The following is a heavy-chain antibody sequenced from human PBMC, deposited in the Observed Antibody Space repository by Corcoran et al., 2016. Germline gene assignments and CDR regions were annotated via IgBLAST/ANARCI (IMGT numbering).Heavy chain of an antibody. CDR2: INHSGST. J-gene: IGHJ4*02. V-gene: IGHV4-34*01. CDR1: GGSFSGYY. CDR3: ARAGYCSGGSCYPFDY. Sequence: QLQQWGAGLLKPSETLSLTCAVYGGSFSGYYWSWIRQPPGKGLEWIGEINHSGSTNYNPSLKSRVTISVDTSKNQFSLKLSSVTASDTAVYYCARAGYCSGGSCYPFDYWGQGTLVTVSS. D-gene: IGHD2-15*01.